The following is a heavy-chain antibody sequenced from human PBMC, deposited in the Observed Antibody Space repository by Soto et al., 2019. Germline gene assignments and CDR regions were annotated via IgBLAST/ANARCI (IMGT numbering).Heavy chain of an antibody. V-gene: IGHV1-3*01. J-gene: IGHJ4*02. Sequence: GASVKVSCKASGYIFTRHGIHWVRQAPGQRLEWMGWINAGNGNTKYSQKFQGRVTITRDTSASTAYMELSSLRSEDTAVYYCARDPDYGDYAGFDYWGQGTLVTVSS. CDR1: GYIFTRHG. CDR2: INAGNGNT. D-gene: IGHD4-17*01. CDR3: ARDPDYGDYAGFDY.